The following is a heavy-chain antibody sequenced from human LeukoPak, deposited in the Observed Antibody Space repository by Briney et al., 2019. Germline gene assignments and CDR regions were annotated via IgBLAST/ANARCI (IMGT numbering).Heavy chain of an antibody. D-gene: IGHD2-21*01. V-gene: IGHV4-34*01. Sequence: PSETLSLTCAVYGGSFSGYYRSWIRQPPGKGLEWIGEINHSGSTNYNPSLKSRVTISVDTSKNQFSLKLSSVTAADTAVYYCAREKYCGGDCFGIRWYYFDYWGQGTLVTVSS. CDR3: AREKYCGGDCFGIRWYYFDY. CDR2: INHSGST. CDR1: GGSFSGYY. J-gene: IGHJ4*02.